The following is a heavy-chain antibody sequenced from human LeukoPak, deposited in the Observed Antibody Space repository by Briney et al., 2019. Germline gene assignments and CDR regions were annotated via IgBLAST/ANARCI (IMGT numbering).Heavy chain of an antibody. CDR3: ARVVIAAAGTSDYYYYYMDV. CDR2: IYYSGST. V-gene: IGHV4-59*12. Sequence: SETLSLTCTVPGGSISSYYWSWIRQPPGKGLEWIGYIYYSGSTNYNPSLKSRVTISVDKSKNQFSLRLTSVTAADTAVYYCARVVIAAAGTSDYYYYYMDVWGKGTTVTVSS. CDR1: GGSISSYY. D-gene: IGHD6-13*01. J-gene: IGHJ6*03.